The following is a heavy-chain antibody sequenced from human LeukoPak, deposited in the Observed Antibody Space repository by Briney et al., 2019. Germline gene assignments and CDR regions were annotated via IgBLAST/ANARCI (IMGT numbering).Heavy chain of an antibody. J-gene: IGHJ5*02. CDR2: IYYSGST. CDR1: GGSISSGDYY. V-gene: IGHV4-30-4*01. D-gene: IGHD5-18*01. Sequence: SETLSLTCTVSGGSISSGDYYWSWIRQPPGKDLEWIGYIYYSGSTYYNPSLKSRVTISVDTSKNQFSLKLSSVTAADTAVYYCARVRYSYGYWFDPWGQGTLVTVST. CDR3: ARVRYSYGYWFDP.